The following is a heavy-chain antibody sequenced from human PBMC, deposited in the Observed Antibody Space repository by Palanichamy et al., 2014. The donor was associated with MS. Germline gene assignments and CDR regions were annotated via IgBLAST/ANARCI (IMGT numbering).Heavy chain of an antibody. V-gene: IGHV4-4*02. D-gene: IGHD2/OR15-2a*01. CDR3: ASLDRQAVID. Sequence: QVQLQESGPGLVKPSETLSPTCAVSGASISSRGYWSWVRQPPGMGLEWIGEITHRGNSNYNPSLKSRVTISMDRSTNHFSLRLNSVTAADTAVYYCASLDRQAVIDWGQGTLVTVSS. CDR1: GASISSRGY. CDR2: ITHRGNS. J-gene: IGHJ1*01.